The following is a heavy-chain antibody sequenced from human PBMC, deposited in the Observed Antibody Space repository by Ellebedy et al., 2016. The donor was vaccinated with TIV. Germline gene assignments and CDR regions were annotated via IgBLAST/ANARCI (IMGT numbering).Heavy chain of an antibody. J-gene: IGHJ4*02. CDR1: GYHFTSYW. D-gene: IGHD1-26*01. Sequence: GESLKISCKGSGYHFTSYWVAWVRQVPGKGLEWMGIVNPGDSDTRYSPSFQGQVTISVDKSISTVYLQWSSLKASDTAMYYCARASPAGGDGAAGPPYFDFWGQGTLVTISS. V-gene: IGHV5-51*01. CDR3: ARASPAGGDGAAGPPYFDF. CDR2: VNPGDSDT.